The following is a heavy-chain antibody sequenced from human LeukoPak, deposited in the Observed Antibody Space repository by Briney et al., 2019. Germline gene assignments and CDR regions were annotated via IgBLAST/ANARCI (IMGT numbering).Heavy chain of an antibody. D-gene: IGHD6-13*01. CDR1: GGSISSGGNY. CDR2: ISYSGRT. J-gene: IGHJ5*02. Sequence: SQTLSLTCTVSGGSISSGGNYWSWIRQHPGKGLEWIGYISYSGRTSYNSSLQSRVTISVDTAKHLFSLKLSSVTAADTAVYYCARYYVSSGWSYKSNWFDPWGQGTLVTVSS. V-gene: IGHV4-31*03. CDR3: ARYYVSSGWSYKSNWFDP.